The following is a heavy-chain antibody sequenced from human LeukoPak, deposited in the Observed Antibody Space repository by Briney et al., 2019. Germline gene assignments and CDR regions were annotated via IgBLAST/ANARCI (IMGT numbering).Heavy chain of an antibody. V-gene: IGHV3-43*02. CDR1: GFTFNTYV. D-gene: IGHD6-19*01. Sequence: PGGSLRLSCAASGFTFNTYVISWVRQAPGRGLEWVSLISGDGGSTYYADSVKGRFTISRDNSKNSLYLQMNSLRTEDTALYYCAKAHNSGGYYFHYWGQGTLVTVSS. CDR2: ISGDGGST. CDR3: AKAHNSGGYYFHY. J-gene: IGHJ4*02.